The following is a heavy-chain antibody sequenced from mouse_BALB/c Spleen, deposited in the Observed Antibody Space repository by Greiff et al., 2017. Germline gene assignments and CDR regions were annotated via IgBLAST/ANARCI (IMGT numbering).Heavy chain of an antibody. CDR3: ARYGDYYAMDY. V-gene: IGHV1-39*01. J-gene: IGHJ4*01. CDR2: IDPYYGGT. D-gene: IGHD1-1*01. CDR1: GYSFTGYN. Sequence: EVKLMESGPELEEPGASVKISCKASGYSFTGYNMNWVKQSNGKSLEWIGNIDPYYGGTSYNQKFKGKATLTVDKSSSTAYMQLKSLTSEDSAVYYCARYGDYYAMDYWGQGTSVTVSS.